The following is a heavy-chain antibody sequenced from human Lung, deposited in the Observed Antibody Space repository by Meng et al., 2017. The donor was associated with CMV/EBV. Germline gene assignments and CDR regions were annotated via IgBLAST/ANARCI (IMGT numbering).Heavy chain of an antibody. CDR2: LSYDGGDK. D-gene: IGHD2-15*01. J-gene: IGHJ3*01. CDR3: ARDMMLGQAARQTFDV. CDR1: GFSLNNHG. V-gene: IGHV3-30*03. Sequence: GESXKISXAASGFSLNNHGMHWIRQAPGKGLEWLAVLSYDGGDKFYGASVKGRFIVSRDSPRNILYLHMNSLRSEDTAVYFCARDMMLGQAARQTFDVWGQGXLVTVSS.